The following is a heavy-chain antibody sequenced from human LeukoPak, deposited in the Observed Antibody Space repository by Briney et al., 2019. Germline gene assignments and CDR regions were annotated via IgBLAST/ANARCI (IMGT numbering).Heavy chain of an antibody. CDR1: GFTFSSYD. D-gene: IGHD2-2*01. Sequence: PGGSLRLSCAASGFTFSSYDMHWVRQAPGKGLEWVALIWYDGSNKYYADSVKGRFTISRDNSKNTLYLQMNSLRAEDTAVYYCARDRGACSSTSCYYYYMDVWGKGTTVTVSS. J-gene: IGHJ6*03. CDR2: IWYDGSNK. CDR3: ARDRGACSSTSCYYYYMDV. V-gene: IGHV3-33*01.